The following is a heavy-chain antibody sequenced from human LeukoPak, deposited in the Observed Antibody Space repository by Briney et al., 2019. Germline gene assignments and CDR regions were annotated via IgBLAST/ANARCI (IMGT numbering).Heavy chain of an antibody. D-gene: IGHD5-12*01. CDR1: GGTFSSYA. CDR3: ARGARVATTGNYYYYYGMDV. CDR2: IIPIFGTA. J-gene: IGHJ6*02. V-gene: IGHV1-69*13. Sequence: ASVKVSCKASGGTFSSYAISWVRQAPGQGLEWMGGIIPIFGTANYAQKFQGRVTITADESTSTAYMELSSLRSEDTAVYYCARGARVATTGNYYYYYGMDVWGQGTTVTVSS.